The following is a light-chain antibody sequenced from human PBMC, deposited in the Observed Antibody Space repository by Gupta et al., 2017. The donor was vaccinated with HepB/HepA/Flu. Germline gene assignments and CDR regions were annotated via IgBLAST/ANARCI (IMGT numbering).Light chain of an antibody. J-gene: IGLJ3*02. Sequence: QPVLTQSSSASASLGSSVTLTCTLSSGHSSYIIAWHQQQPRKSPRYFMKFEVSGSNNKGSGVPDRFSGSSSGAERYLTISNLQSEDEADYYCETWDSNTRVFGGGTKLTVL. CDR2: FEVSGSN. V-gene: IGLV4-60*03. CDR3: ETWDSNTRV. CDR1: SGHSSYI.